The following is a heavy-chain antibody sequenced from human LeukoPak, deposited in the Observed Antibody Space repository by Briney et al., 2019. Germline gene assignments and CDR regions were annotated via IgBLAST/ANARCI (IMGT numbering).Heavy chain of an antibody. J-gene: IGHJ4*02. D-gene: IGHD5-18*01. Sequence: ASVKVSCKVSGYTLTELSMHWVRQAPGKGLEWVGGFDPEDGETIYAQKFQGRVTMTEDTSTDTAYMELSSLRSEDTAVYYCATFSAMVTYTLDYWGQGTLVTVSS. CDR3: ATFSAMVTYTLDY. CDR2: FDPEDGET. CDR1: GYTLTELS. V-gene: IGHV1-24*01.